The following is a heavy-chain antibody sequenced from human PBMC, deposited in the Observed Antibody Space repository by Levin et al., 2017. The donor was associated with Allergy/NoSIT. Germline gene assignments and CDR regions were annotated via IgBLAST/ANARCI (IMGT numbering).Heavy chain of an antibody. CDR3: ARGQAVVVVAAYDY. V-gene: IGHV3-21*01. Sequence: GESLKISCAASGFTFSSYSMNWVRQAPGKGLEWVSSISSSSSYIYYADSVKGRFTISRDNAKNSLYLQMNSLRAEDTAVYYCARGQAVVVVAAYDYWGQGTLVTVSS. D-gene: IGHD2-15*01. J-gene: IGHJ4*02. CDR1: GFTFSSYS. CDR2: ISSSSSYI.